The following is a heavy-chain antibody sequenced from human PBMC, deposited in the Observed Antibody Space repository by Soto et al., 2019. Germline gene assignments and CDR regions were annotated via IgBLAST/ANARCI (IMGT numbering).Heavy chain of an antibody. V-gene: IGHV3-48*03. Sequence: GGSLRLSCAASGFTFSSYEMNWVRQAPGKGLEWVSYISSSGSTIYYADSVKGRFTISRDNAKNSLYLQMNSLRAEDTTVYYCARAPLYSGSYLRYGMDVWGQGTTVTVSS. D-gene: IGHD1-26*01. CDR3: ARAPLYSGSYLRYGMDV. J-gene: IGHJ6*02. CDR2: ISSSGSTI. CDR1: GFTFSSYE.